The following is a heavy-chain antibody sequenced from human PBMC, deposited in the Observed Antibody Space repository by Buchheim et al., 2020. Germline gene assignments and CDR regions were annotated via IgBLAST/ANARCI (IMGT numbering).Heavy chain of an antibody. J-gene: IGHJ4*02. V-gene: IGHV4-59*08. Sequence: QVQLQESGPGLVKPSETLSLTCTVSGGSISRYYWSWIRQPPGKGLEWIGYIYYSGSTNYNPSLKSRVTISVDTSKNQFSLKLSSVTAADTAVYYCARGNRWLQLYWGQGTL. CDR1: GGSISRYY. CDR2: IYYSGST. CDR3: ARGNRWLQLY. D-gene: IGHD5-24*01.